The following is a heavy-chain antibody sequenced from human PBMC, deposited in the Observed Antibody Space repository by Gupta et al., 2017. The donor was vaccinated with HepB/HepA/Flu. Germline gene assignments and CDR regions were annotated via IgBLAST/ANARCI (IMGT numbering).Heavy chain of an antibody. J-gene: IGHJ6*02. CDR1: GFTFSSHS. CDR2: ISSSSSYI. V-gene: IGHV3-21*01. CDR3: ARDRDWNYVYGMDV. Sequence: EVQLVESGGGLVKPGGSLSIYCAASGFTFSSHSMNWVRQAPGKGLEWVSSISSSSSYIYYADSVKGRFTISRDNAKNSLYLQMNSLRAEDTAVYYCARDRDWNYVYGMDVWGQGTTVTVSS. D-gene: IGHD3/OR15-3a*01.